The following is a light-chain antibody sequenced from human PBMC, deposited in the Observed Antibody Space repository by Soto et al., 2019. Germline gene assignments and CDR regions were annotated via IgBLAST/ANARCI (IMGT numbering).Light chain of an antibody. Sequence: DIQVTQSPSSLSASVGDRITITCRASQIIDTWLAWYQQKPGKAPKLLSYKASSLENGVPSRFSGSGSGTEFTLTISSLQPDDFATYYCQQYETYSPWTFGQGTKVDI. CDR2: KAS. CDR1: QIIDTW. CDR3: QQYETYSPWT. V-gene: IGKV1-5*03. J-gene: IGKJ1*01.